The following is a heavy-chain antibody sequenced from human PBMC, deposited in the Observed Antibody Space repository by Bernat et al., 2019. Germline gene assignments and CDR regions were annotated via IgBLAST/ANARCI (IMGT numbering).Heavy chain of an antibody. CDR1: GFTFSTYA. CDR3: ASIDLRGTDHYYYMDV. D-gene: IGHD3-16*01. CDR2: ISYDGSSK. J-gene: IGHJ6*03. Sequence: QVQLVESGGGVVQPGRSLRLSCAASGFTFSTYAMYWVRQAPGKGLEWVAVISYDGSSKYYADSVKGRFTISRDNSKNTLYLQMSSLRAEDTAEYFCASIDLRGTDHYYYMDVWGKGTTVTVSS. V-gene: IGHV3-30*15.